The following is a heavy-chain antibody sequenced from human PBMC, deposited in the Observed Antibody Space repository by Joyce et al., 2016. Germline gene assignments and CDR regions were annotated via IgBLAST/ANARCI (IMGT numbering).Heavy chain of an antibody. J-gene: IGHJ1*01. CDR3: ARARRGIILARGEMGEYLQH. D-gene: IGHD3-10*01. V-gene: IGHV4-34*04. Sequence: QVQLQEWGAGLLKPSETLSLTCAVYGGSLSGYYWSWIRQAPGMGLEWIGEVNDRGRTHDNPSRKSRATTSMDTSKNQFSLRLTTVTAADTAVYFCARARRGIILARGEMGEYLQHWGRGTVVIVSS. CDR1: GGSLSGYY. CDR2: VNDRGRT.